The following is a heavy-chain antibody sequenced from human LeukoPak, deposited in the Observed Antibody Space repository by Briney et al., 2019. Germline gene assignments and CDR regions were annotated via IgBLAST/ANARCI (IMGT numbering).Heavy chain of an antibody. D-gene: IGHD3-10*01. V-gene: IGHV4-59*05. CDR3: ARYVVYGSGKYYFDY. CDR1: GGSISNYY. Sequence: SETLSLTCTVSGGSISNYYWSWICQPPGKELEWIASINYGGTTYYNPSLKSRVTISVDTSKNRFSLRLSSVTAADTAVYLCARYVVYGSGKYYFDYWGQGSLVTVSS. J-gene: IGHJ4*02. CDR2: INYGGTT.